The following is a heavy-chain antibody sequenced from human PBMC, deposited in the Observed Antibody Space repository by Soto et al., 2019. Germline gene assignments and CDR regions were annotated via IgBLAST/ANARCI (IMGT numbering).Heavy chain of an antibody. V-gene: IGHV4-61*01. J-gene: IGHJ3*02. CDR3: ARDLRFWGGAFDI. Sequence: NPLETLSLTCTVSGGSVSSGSYYWSWIRQPPGKGLEWIGYIYYSGSTNYNPSLKSRVTISVDTSKNQFSLKLSSVTAADTAVYYCARDLRFWGGAFDIWGQGTMVTVSS. D-gene: IGHD3-10*01. CDR1: GGSVSSGSYY. CDR2: IYYSGST.